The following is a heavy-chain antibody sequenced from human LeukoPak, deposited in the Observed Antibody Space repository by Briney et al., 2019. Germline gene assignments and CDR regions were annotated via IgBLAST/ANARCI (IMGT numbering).Heavy chain of an antibody. CDR1: GFTFSSHW. D-gene: IGHD2-15*01. Sequence: GGSLRLSCAASGFTFSSHWMSWVRQAPGTGLVWVSAITSSSGSIYYADSVKGRFTISRDNSKDTLYLQMNSLRAEDTAVYYCARDCTGGSCFSDYWGQGALVTVSS. V-gene: IGHV3-23*01. J-gene: IGHJ4*02. CDR3: ARDCTGGSCFSDY. CDR2: ITSSSGSI.